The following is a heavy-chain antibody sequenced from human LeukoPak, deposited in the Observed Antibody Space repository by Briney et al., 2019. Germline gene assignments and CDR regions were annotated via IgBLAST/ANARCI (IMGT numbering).Heavy chain of an antibody. CDR3: ARDLGYSSSSDAFDI. CDR1: GGTFSSYA. CDR2: IIPIFGTA. V-gene: IGHV1-69*05. D-gene: IGHD6-13*01. J-gene: IGHJ3*02. Sequence: GASVKVSCKASGGTFSSYAISWVRQAPGQGLEWMGGIIPIFGTANYAQKFQGRVTITRNTSISTAYMELSSLRSEDTAVYYCARDLGYSSSSDAFDIWGQGTMVTVSS.